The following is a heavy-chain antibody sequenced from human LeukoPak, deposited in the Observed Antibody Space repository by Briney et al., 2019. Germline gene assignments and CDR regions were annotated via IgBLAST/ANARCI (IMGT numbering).Heavy chain of an antibody. V-gene: IGHV3-23*01. CDR2: ISGSGGST. J-gene: IGHJ6*03. D-gene: IGHD5-12*01. CDR3: ARFNGGYDYKGVRRYYYYYYMDV. Sequence: GGSLRLSCAASGLTFSNYAMNWVRQAPGKGLEWVSGISGSGGSTYYADSVKGRFTISRDNSKNTLYLQMNSLRAEDTAVYYCARFNGGYDYKGVRRYYYYYYMDVWGKGTTVTVSS. CDR1: GLTFSNYA.